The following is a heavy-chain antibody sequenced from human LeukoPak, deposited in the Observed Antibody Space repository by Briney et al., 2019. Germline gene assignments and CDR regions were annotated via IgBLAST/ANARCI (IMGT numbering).Heavy chain of an antibody. CDR3: ARGGDIVVVPAATPFDY. CDR1: GGTFSSYA. Sequence: SVKVSCKASGGTFSSYAISWVRQAPGQGLERMGGIIPIFGTANYAQKFQGRVTITADESRSTAYMELSSLRSEDTAVYYCARGGDIVVVPAATPFDYWGQGTLVTVSS. D-gene: IGHD2-2*02. CDR2: IIPIFGTA. V-gene: IGHV1-69*13. J-gene: IGHJ4*02.